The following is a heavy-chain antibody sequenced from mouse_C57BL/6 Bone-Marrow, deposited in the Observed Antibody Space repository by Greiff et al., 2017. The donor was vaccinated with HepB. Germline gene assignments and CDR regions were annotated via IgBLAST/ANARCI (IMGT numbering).Heavy chain of an antibody. CDR1: GFTFSDYG. J-gene: IGHJ3*01. CDR2: ISNLAYSI. D-gene: IGHD1-1*01. CDR3: ARHQGYGSRWFAY. Sequence: EVMLVESGGGLVQPGGSLKLSCAASGFTFSDYGMAWVRQAPRKGPEWVAFISNLAYSIYYADTVTGRFTISRENAKNTLYLQMSSLKSEDTAMYYCARHQGYGSRWFAYWGQGTLVTVSA. V-gene: IGHV5-15*04.